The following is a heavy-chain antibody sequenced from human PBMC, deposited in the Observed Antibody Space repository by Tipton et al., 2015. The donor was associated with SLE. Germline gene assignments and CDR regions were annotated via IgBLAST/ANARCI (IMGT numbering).Heavy chain of an antibody. V-gene: IGHV4-39*07. J-gene: IGHJ3*02. CDR3: ARDGSSSSFDI. CDR2: IYYSGST. Sequence: TLSLTCTVSGGSISSSSYYWGWIRQPPGKGLEWIGSIYYSGSTYYNPSLKSRVTMSVDSSENQFSLKLSSVTAADTAVYYCARDGSSSSFDIWGQGTMVTVSS. CDR1: GGSISSSSYY. D-gene: IGHD6-13*01.